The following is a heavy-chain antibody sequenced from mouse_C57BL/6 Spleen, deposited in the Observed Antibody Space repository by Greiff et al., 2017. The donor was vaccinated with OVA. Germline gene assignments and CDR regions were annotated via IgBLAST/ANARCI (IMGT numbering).Heavy chain of an antibody. V-gene: IGHV5-4*01. Sequence: EVKLMESGGGLVKPGGSLKLSCAASGFTFSSYAMSWVRQTPEKRLVWVATISDGGSYTYYPDNVKGRFTISRANAKNNLYLQMSHLKSEDTAMYYCARDLYYYGSSYFDDWGQGTTLTVSS. J-gene: IGHJ2*01. CDR1: GFTFSSYA. CDR3: ARDLYYYGSSYFDD. D-gene: IGHD1-1*01. CDR2: ISDGGSYT.